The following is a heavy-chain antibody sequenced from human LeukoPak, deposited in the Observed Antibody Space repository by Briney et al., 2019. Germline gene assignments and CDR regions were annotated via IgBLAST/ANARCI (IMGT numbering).Heavy chain of an antibody. V-gene: IGHV3-48*01. J-gene: IGHJ4*02. CDR3: ARDRLTSGSYFFDY. Sequence: GGSLRLSCAASAFTFSDYSMNWVRQAPGKGLEWISYISGRSSTIYYADSVRGRFTISKDNAKNSMYLQMNSLRAEDTAVYYCARDRLTSGSYFFDYWGQGTLVTVFS. CDR1: AFTFSDYS. CDR2: ISGRSSTI. D-gene: IGHD1-26*01.